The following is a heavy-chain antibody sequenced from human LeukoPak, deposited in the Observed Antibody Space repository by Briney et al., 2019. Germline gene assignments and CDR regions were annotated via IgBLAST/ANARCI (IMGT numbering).Heavy chain of an antibody. V-gene: IGHV3-21*01. CDR2: ISSSSSYI. CDR3: ARDSFRRFDP. Sequence: GGSLRLSCAASGFTFGIYGMNWVRQAPGKGLEWVSSISSSSSYIYYADSVKGRFTISRDNAKNSLYLQMDSLRAEDTAVYYCARDSFRRFDPWGQGTLVTVSS. CDR1: GFTFGIYG. J-gene: IGHJ5*02.